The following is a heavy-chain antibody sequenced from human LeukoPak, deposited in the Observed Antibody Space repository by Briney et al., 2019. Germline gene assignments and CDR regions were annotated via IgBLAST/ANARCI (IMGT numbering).Heavy chain of an antibody. CDR1: GFTFSSYA. V-gene: IGHV3-21*01. CDR3: ARDLILADSGGSSAHDY. CDR2: ISSSSSYI. Sequence: GGSLRLSCAASGFTFSSYAMSWVRQAPGKGLEWVSSISSSSSYIYYADSMKGRFTISRDNAKNSLYLQMNSLRAEDTAVYYCARDLILADSGGSSAHDYWGQGTLVTVSS. J-gene: IGHJ4*02. D-gene: IGHD2-15*01.